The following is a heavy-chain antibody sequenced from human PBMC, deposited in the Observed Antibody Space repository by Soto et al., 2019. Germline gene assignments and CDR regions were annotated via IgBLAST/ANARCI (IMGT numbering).Heavy chain of an antibody. Sequence: QVQLVQSGAEVKKPGSSVKVSCKASGGTFSSYTISWVRQAPGQGLEWMGRIIPILGIANYAQKFQGRVTITADKSTSTAYMELSSLRSEDTAVYYCAREGKFPLVATIDDYWGQGTLVTVSS. J-gene: IGHJ4*02. CDR1: GGTFSSYT. D-gene: IGHD5-12*01. CDR2: IIPILGIA. V-gene: IGHV1-69*08. CDR3: AREGKFPLVATIDDY.